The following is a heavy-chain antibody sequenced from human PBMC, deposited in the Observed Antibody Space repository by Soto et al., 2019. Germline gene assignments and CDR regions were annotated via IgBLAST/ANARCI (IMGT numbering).Heavy chain of an antibody. D-gene: IGHD3-3*01. CDR1: GGSISSSSYY. CDR2: IYYSGST. V-gene: IGHV4-39*01. CDR3: ARQDFRPRPYYFDY. J-gene: IGHJ4*02. Sequence: SETLSLTCTVSGGSISSSSYYWGWIRQPPGKGLEWIGSIYYSGSTYYNPSLKSRVTISVDTSKNQFSLKLSSVTAADTAVYYCARQDFRPRPYYFDYWGQGTLVTVSS.